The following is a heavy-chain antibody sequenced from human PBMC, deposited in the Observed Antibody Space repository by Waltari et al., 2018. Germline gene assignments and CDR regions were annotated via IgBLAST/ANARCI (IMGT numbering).Heavy chain of an antibody. Sequence: QVQLQQWGAGLLKPSETLSLTCAVYGGSFSGYYWSWIRQPPGTGLEWIGEINHSGSTNYNPSLKSRVTISVDTSKNQFSLKLSSVTAADTAVYYCARGPNRKDYIWGSYRGDWFDPWGQGSLVTVSS. CDR2: INHSGST. J-gene: IGHJ5*02. D-gene: IGHD3-16*02. CDR1: GGSFSGYY. CDR3: ARGPNRKDYIWGSYRGDWFDP. V-gene: IGHV4-34*01.